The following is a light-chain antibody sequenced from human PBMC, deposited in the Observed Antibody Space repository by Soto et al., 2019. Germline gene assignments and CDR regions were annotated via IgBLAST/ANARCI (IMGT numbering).Light chain of an antibody. J-gene: IGLJ2*01. CDR2: DVS. CDR3: CSYAGDLEL. Sequence: QSVLTQPRSVSGSPGQSVTISCTGTSSDVGGYDFVSWYQQHPGKAPKLMISDVSKRPSGVPDRFSGSKSGNTASLTISGLQAEDEADYSCCSYAGDLELFGGGTK. CDR1: SSDVGGYDF. V-gene: IGLV2-11*01.